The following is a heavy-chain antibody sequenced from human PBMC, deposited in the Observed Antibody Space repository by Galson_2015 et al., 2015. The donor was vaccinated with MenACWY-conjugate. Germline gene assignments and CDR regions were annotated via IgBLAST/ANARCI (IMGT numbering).Heavy chain of an antibody. J-gene: IGHJ2*01. CDR1: GDSVSSNSAA. CDR3: ARGVTRTSGTINWYFEF. D-gene: IGHD6-13*01. Sequence: CAISGDSVSSNSAAWTWIRQSPSRGLEWLGRTYYRSRWHNDYAASVKSRITINPDTSRNQLSLQLSSVTPEDTAVYYCARGVTRTSGTINWYFEFWGRGTLVTVSS. V-gene: IGHV6-1*01. CDR2: TYYRSRWHN.